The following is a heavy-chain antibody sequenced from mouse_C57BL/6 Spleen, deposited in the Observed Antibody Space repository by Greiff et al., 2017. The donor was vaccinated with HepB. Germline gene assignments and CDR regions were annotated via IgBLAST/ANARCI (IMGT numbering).Heavy chain of an antibody. V-gene: IGHV3-6*01. D-gene: IGHD2-1*01. Sequence: EVKLQESGPGLVKPSQSLSLTCSVTGYSITSGYYWNWIRQFPGNKLEWMGYISYDGSNNYNPSLKNRISITRDTSKNQFFLKLNSVTTEDTATYYCAQEPSLLRWFAYWGQGTLVTVSA. J-gene: IGHJ3*01. CDR2: ISYDGSN. CDR1: GYSITSGYY. CDR3: AQEPSLLRWFAY.